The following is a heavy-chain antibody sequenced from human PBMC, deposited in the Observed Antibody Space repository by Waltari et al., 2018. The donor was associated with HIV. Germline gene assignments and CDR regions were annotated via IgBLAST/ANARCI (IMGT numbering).Heavy chain of an antibody. CDR2: SYYSGST. CDR1: GGSISSSSYY. CDR3: AIIRYGDEDY. Sequence: QLQLQESGPGLVKPSETLSLTCTVSGGSISSSSYYWGWIRQPPGKGLEWFGSSYYSGSTYYNPSLKSRVTVSVDTSKNQFALKLSSVTAADTAVYYCAIIRYGDEDYWGQGTLVTVSS. J-gene: IGHJ4*02. V-gene: IGHV4-39*07. D-gene: IGHD4-17*01.